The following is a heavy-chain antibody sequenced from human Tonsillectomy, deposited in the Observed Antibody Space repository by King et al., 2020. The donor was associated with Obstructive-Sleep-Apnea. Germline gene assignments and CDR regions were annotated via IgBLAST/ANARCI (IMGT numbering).Heavy chain of an antibody. CDR2: INPGGSGT. D-gene: IGHD1/OR15-1a*01. Sequence: VQLVESGGDLVQPGGSLRLSCAASGFTFSSYWMHWVRRTPGKGLVWVSRINPGGSGTNYADSVRGRFTISRDNAKNTLYLQMNSLRAEDTAVYYCVRDVNWNIDSWGQGALVTVSS. CDR3: VRDVNWNIDS. J-gene: IGHJ4*02. CDR1: GFTFSSYW. V-gene: IGHV3-74*01.